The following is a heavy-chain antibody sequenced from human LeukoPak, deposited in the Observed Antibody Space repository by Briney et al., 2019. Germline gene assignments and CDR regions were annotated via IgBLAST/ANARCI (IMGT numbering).Heavy chain of an antibody. D-gene: IGHD3-10*01. CDR1: GYTFTSYG. CDR3: ARGRYYYGSGSYSNLFDY. J-gene: IGHJ4*02. Sequence: ASVKVSCKASGYTFTSYGISWVRPAPGQGLEWMGWISAYNGNTNYAQKLQGRVTMTTDTSTSTAYMELRSLRSDDTAVYYCARGRYYYGSGSYSNLFDYWGQGTLVTVSS. V-gene: IGHV1-18*01. CDR2: ISAYNGNT.